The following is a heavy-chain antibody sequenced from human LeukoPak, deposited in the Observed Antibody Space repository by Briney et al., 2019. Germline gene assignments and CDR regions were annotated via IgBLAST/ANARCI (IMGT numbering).Heavy chain of an antibody. CDR1: GFTFSNAW. V-gene: IGHV3-15*01. CDR2: IKSKTGGGTT. J-gene: IGHJ4*02. Sequence: GGSLRLSCAASGFTFSNAWMSWVRQAPGKGLEWVGRIKSKTGGGTTDYAAPVKGRFTISRDDSKNTLYLQMNSLKTEDTAVYYCTTVGGWGQGTLVTVSS. CDR3: TTVGG.